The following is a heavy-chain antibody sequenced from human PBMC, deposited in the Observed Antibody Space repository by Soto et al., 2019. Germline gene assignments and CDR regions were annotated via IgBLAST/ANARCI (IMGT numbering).Heavy chain of an antibody. CDR1: AATTSSGDYY. J-gene: IGHJ3*02. D-gene: IGHD3-16*02. CDR2: IYFSEST. Sequence: PSKTRSVNCIVSAATTSSGDYYRSWIRQPPGKGLEWIGYIYFSESTSYNPSLKSRVTISGDKSKNQFSLRLTSVTAADTAVYYCGILDMITFGGVIGPNDAFDSWGQGKMVTVS. V-gene: IGHV4-30-4*01. CDR3: GILDMITFGGVIGPNDAFDS.